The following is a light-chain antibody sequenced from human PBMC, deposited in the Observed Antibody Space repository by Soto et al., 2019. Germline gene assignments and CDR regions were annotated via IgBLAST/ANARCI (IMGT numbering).Light chain of an antibody. CDR2: DAS. J-gene: IGKJ1*01. CDR3: EQRSNWPR. CDR1: QSVSSY. Sequence: DIVSTQSPTTVSLSPWESATDCYRASQSVSSYLAWYQQTPGKAPRLLIYDASNRATGIPARFSGSGSGTDFTLTISSLEPEDFAVYYCEQRSNWPRFCKGTKVDI. V-gene: IGKV3-11*01.